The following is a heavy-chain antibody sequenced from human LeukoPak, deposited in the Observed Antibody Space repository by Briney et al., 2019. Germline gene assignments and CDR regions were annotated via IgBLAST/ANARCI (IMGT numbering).Heavy chain of an antibody. CDR3: ARVPLSGWYLESDY. V-gene: IGHV3-7*01. D-gene: IGHD6-19*01. CDR1: GFTFSSYW. CDR2: IKQDGSEK. J-gene: IGHJ4*02. Sequence: PGWSLRLSCAASGFTFSSYWMSWVRQAPGKGLEWVANIKQDGSEKYYVDSVKGRFTISRDNAKNSLYLQMNSLRAEDTAVYYCARVPLSGWYLESDYWGQGTLVTVSS.